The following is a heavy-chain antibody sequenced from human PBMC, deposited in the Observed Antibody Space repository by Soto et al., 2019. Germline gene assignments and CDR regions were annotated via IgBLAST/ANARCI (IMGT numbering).Heavy chain of an antibody. CDR2: IKPKSGGT. CDR1: GYTFTGYY. Sequence: QVQLVQSGAEVKKPGASVKVSCKASGYTFTGYYMHWVRQAPGQELECMGWIKPKSGGTNYAQKFQGWVTMTRDTSISTAYMELSRLRSDDTAVYYCAREAGSSGRHGGTDFDYWGQGTLVTVSS. D-gene: IGHD6-19*01. V-gene: IGHV1-2*04. CDR3: AREAGSSGRHGGTDFDY. J-gene: IGHJ4*02.